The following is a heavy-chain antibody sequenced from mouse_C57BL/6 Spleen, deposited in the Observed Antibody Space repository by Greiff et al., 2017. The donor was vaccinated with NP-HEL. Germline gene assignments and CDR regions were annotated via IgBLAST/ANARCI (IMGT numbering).Heavy chain of an antibody. J-gene: IGHJ1*03. CDR2: INPNNGGT. CDR1: GYTFTDYY. Sequence: VQLQQSGPELVKPGASVKISCKASGYTFTDYYMNWVKQSHGKSLEWIGDINPNNGGTSYNQKFKGKATLTVDKSSSTAYMELRSLTSEDSAVYYCANYYGSSPDWYFDVWGTGTTVTVSS. D-gene: IGHD1-1*01. CDR3: ANYYGSSPDWYFDV. V-gene: IGHV1-26*01.